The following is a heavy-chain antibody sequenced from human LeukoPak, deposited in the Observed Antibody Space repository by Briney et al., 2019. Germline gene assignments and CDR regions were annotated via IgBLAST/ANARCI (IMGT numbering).Heavy chain of an antibody. V-gene: IGHV3-53*01. D-gene: IGHD3-22*01. CDR1: GFTVSSNY. Sequence: PGGSLRLSCAASGFTVSSNYMSWVRQAPGKGLEWVSLIYSGGSTYYADSVKGRFTISRDNAKNSLYLQMNSLRAEDTAVYYCARDPTYYYDSSGYNDYWGQGTLVTVSS. CDR3: ARDPTYYYDSSGYNDY. J-gene: IGHJ4*02. CDR2: IYSGGST.